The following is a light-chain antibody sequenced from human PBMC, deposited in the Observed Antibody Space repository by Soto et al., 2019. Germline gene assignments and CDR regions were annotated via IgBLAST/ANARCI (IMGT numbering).Light chain of an antibody. Sequence: AIPLTQSPASLSASVGDKVTITCRASQGISSALAWYQQEPGKAPNLLIYDASSLESGVPSRFSGSGSGTDFTLTISSLQPEDFATYFCQQFNGSPYTFGQGTKLEIK. V-gene: IGKV1-13*02. CDR2: DAS. CDR1: QGISSA. CDR3: QQFNGSPYT. J-gene: IGKJ2*01.